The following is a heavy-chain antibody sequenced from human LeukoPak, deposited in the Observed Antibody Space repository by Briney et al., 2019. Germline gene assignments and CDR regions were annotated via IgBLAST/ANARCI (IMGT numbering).Heavy chain of an antibody. CDR3: AGSVDIVAQDY. J-gene: IGHJ4*02. Sequence: PSETLSLTCIVSGYSISNGYYWGWIRQPPGKGLEWVGSIYHRGSTYYNPSLKSRVTISVDTSKNQFSLKLSSVTAADTAVYYCAGSVDIVAQDYWGQGTLVTVSS. CDR2: IYHRGST. V-gene: IGHV4-38-2*02. CDR1: GYSISNGYY. D-gene: IGHD5-12*01.